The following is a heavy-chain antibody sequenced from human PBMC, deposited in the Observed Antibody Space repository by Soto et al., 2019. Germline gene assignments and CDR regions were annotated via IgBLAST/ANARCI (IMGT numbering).Heavy chain of an antibody. CDR1: GGSISLERFY. CDR3: AREFSSAHITYYDF. Sequence: QVQLQESGPGLVKPSATLSLTCTVSGGSISLERFYWTWIRQPPGKALEWIGYVAHTGATRYNPSLQSRVEISVDTSRTQSSLKLKSLTAADTAVYFCAREFSSAHITYYDFWGQGTLVSVSA. J-gene: IGHJ4*02. V-gene: IGHV4-61*01. CDR2: VAHTGAT.